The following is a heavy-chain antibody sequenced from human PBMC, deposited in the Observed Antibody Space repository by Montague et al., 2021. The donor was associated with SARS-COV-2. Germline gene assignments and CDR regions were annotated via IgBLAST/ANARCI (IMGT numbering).Heavy chain of an antibody. Sequence: SETLSLTCSVSGGLTSHYHWSWIRQPPGKGLEWIGYINYNGETHHNPSLNGRVTLSVDTSKNQFSLSMMSVTPDDTAVYFCATYREGYGGKGTWGRGSLVTVSS. CDR2: INYNGET. J-gene: IGHJ4*02. D-gene: IGHD4-23*01. CDR3: ATYREGYGGKGT. V-gene: IGHV4-59*03. CDR1: GGLTSHYH.